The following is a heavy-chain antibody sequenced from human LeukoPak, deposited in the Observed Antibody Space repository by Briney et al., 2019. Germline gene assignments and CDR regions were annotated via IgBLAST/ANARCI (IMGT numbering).Heavy chain of an antibody. CDR3: ARPLGYGSGSPIDY. CDR2: IYPGDSDT. D-gene: IGHD3-10*01. CDR1: GYRFTSYW. J-gene: IGHJ4*02. V-gene: IGHV5-51*01. Sequence: GGSLEISCQGSGYRFTSYWIGWVRQMPGKGLEGMGIIYPGDSDTRYSPSFQGQVTISADKSISTAYLQWSSLKASDTAMYYCARPLGYGSGSPIDYWGQGTLVTVSS.